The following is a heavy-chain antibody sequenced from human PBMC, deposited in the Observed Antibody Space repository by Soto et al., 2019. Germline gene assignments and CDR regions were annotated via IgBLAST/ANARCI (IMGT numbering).Heavy chain of an antibody. J-gene: IGHJ6*02. V-gene: IGHV5-51*01. CDR2: IYPGDSDT. D-gene: IGHD3-9*01. CDR1: GYSFTSYW. Sequence: PGESLKISCKGSGYSFTSYWIGWVRQMPGKGLEWMGIIYPGDSDTRYSPSFQGQVTISADKSISTAYLQWSSLKASDTAMYYCARIPLRYFSHLDWLFRGDGMDVWGQGTTVTVSS. CDR3: ARIPLRYFSHLDWLFRGDGMDV.